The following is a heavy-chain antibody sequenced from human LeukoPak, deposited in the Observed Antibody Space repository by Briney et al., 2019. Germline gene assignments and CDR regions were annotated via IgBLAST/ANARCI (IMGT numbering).Heavy chain of an antibody. CDR3: AKVPPSITAASNWLGP. CDR2: INPNTGGT. V-gene: IGHV1-2*06. Sequence: GASVKVSCKASGYTFTGYYIHWVRQAPGQGLEWMGRINPNTGGTDYQGRVTMTRDTSITTAYMELSRLTSDDTAIYYCAKVPPSITAASNWLGPWGQGALVTVSS. D-gene: IGHD6-13*01. J-gene: IGHJ5*02. CDR1: GYTFTGYY.